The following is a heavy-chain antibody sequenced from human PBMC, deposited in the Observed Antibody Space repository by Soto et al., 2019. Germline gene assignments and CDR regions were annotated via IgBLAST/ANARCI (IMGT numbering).Heavy chain of an antibody. D-gene: IGHD2-8*01. Sequence: EVQLVESGGGLVQPGGSLRLSCAASGFTFSSYSMNWVRQAPGKGLEWVSYISSSSSTIYYADSVKGRFTISRDNAKNSLYLQMNSLKDEDTAVYYCARVPSGVWNWFDPWGQGTLVTVSS. V-gene: IGHV3-48*02. CDR3: ARVPSGVWNWFDP. CDR2: ISSSSSTI. J-gene: IGHJ5*02. CDR1: GFTFSSYS.